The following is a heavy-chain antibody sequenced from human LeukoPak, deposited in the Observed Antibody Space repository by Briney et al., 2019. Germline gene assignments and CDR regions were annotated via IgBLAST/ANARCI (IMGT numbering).Heavy chain of an antibody. V-gene: IGHV3-30*02. CDR1: GFTFSSYW. D-gene: IGHD1-1*01. CDR3: AKAHWNDLDY. Sequence: GGSLRLSCAASGFTFSSYWMHWVRQAPGKGLEWVAFIRYDGSNKYYADSVKGRFTISRDNSKNTLYLQMNSLRAEDTAVYYCAKAHWNDLDYWGQGTLVTVSS. CDR2: IRYDGSNK. J-gene: IGHJ4*02.